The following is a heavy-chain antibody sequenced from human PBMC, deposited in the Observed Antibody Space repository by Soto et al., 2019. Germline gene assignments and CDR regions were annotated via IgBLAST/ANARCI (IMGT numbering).Heavy chain of an antibody. CDR1: GYTFTSYA. D-gene: IGHD6-13*01. V-gene: IGHV1-3*01. CDR3: TTEPNLTGTFDY. J-gene: IGHJ4*02. Sequence: ASVKVSCKASGYTFTSYAMHWVRQAPGQRLEWMGWINAGNGNTKYSQKFQGRVTITRDTSASTAYMELSSLKTEDTAVYYCTTEPNLTGTFDYWGQGTLVTVSS. CDR2: INAGNGNT.